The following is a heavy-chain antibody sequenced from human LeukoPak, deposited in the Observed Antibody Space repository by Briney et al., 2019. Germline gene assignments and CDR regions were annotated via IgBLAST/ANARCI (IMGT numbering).Heavy chain of an antibody. D-gene: IGHD1-7*01. Sequence: GGSLRLSCAASGFTFSSYGMSWVRQAPGKGLEWVSAISGSGGSTYYADSVKGRFTISRDNAKNSLYLQMNSLRAEDTAVYYCARDWILELRGGGYYFDYWGQGTLVTVSS. V-gene: IGHV3-23*01. CDR3: ARDWILELRGGGYYFDY. CDR2: ISGSGGST. CDR1: GFTFSSYG. J-gene: IGHJ4*02.